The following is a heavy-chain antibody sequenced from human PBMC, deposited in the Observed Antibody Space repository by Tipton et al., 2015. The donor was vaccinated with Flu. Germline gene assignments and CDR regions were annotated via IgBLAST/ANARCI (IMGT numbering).Heavy chain of an antibody. CDR2: VSRTGST. V-gene: IGHV4-38-2*01. CDR1: GDSISSDFY. CDR3: ARRDYSNYVSDPKSWFDP. Sequence: TLSLTCAVSGDSISSDFYWAWIRQFPGKGLEWIGTVSRTGSTIYNPSLKSRVTISIGTSKNQLSLNMRSVTAADMAVYYCARRDYSNYVSDPKSWFDPWGQGTLVAVSS. J-gene: IGHJ5*02. D-gene: IGHD4-11*01.